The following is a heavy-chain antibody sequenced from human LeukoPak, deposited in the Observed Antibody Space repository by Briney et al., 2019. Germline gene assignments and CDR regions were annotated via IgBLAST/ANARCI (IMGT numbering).Heavy chain of an antibody. CDR1: GYSFTIYW. CDR3: ARVKTKVFDY. J-gene: IGHJ4*02. V-gene: IGHV5-51*01. Sequence: GESLKISCKGSGYSFTIYWIGWVRQMPGKGLEWMGIIYPGDSDMKYSPSFEGQVTISADKSVSTAYLQWSSLKASDTAMYYCARVKTKVFDYWGQGTLVTVSS. CDR2: IYPGDSDM. D-gene: IGHD1-7*01.